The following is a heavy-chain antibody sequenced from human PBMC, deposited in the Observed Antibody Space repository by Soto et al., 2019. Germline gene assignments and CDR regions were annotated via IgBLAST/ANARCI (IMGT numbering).Heavy chain of an antibody. Sequence: QVQLVQSGAEVKKPGASVKVSCKASGYTFTSYAMHWVRQAPGQRLEWMGWINAGNGNTKYSQKFQGRVTITRDTSASTAYMELSSLRSEDTAVYYCARDPWELYYFDYWGQGTLVTVSS. CDR1: GYTFTSYA. J-gene: IGHJ4*02. CDR3: ARDPWELYYFDY. D-gene: IGHD1-7*01. CDR2: INAGNGNT. V-gene: IGHV1-3*01.